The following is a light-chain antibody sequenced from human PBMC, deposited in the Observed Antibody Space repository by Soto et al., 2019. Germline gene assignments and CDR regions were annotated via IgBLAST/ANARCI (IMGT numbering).Light chain of an antibody. V-gene: IGKV1-5*03. J-gene: IGKJ1*01. CDR3: QQYNSFSWT. Sequence: DIQMTQSPSPLSASVGDRVTITCRASQSISSYLNCYQQKPGKAPKLLIYKASSLESGVPSRFSGSGSGTEFTLTISSLQPDDFATYYCQQYNSFSWTFGQGTKVDNK. CDR1: QSISSY. CDR2: KAS.